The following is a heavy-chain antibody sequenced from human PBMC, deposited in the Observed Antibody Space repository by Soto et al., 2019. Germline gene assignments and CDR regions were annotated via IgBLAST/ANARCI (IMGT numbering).Heavy chain of an antibody. CDR2: INHSGST. J-gene: IGHJ4*02. Sequence: GSLRLSCAVYGGSFSGYYWSWIRQPPGKGLEWIGEINHSGSTNYNPSLKSRVTISVDTSKNQFSLKLSSVTAADTAVYYCARARSRGAPPPHFDYWGQGTLVTVSS. D-gene: IGHD3-10*01. CDR3: ARARSRGAPPPHFDY. V-gene: IGHV4-34*01. CDR1: GGSFSGYY.